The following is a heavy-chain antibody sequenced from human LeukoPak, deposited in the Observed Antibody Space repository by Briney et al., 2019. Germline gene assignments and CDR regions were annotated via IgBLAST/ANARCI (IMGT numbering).Heavy chain of an antibody. CDR1: GFTVSSYA. V-gene: IGHV3-23*01. Sequence: GGSLRLACAASGFTVSSYAMNWARPAPGEGRECVSGISGSGDSTYYADSVKSRVTISRDTSKNTLYLQMTSLRAEDTAVYYCAKDHPYSGTHDYWGQGTLVTVSS. J-gene: IGHJ4*02. CDR2: ISGSGDST. CDR3: AKDHPYSGTHDY. D-gene: IGHD3-10*01.